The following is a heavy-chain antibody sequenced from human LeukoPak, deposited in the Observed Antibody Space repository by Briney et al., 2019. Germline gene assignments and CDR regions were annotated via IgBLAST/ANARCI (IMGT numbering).Heavy chain of an antibody. CDR2: IKSKIDGETT. CDR3: TTDAGYSSRWYNY. Sequence: GGSLRLSCVASGFTFSNAYMSWVRRAPGKGLEWVGRIKSKIDGETTDYAAPVKGRFTISRDDSRNTLYLQMNSLKTEDTAVYYCTTDAGYSSRWYNYWGQGTLVTVSS. J-gene: IGHJ4*02. V-gene: IGHV3-15*01. CDR1: GFTFSNAY. D-gene: IGHD6-13*01.